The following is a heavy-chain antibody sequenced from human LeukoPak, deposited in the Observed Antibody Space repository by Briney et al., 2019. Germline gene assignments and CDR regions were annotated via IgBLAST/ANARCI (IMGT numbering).Heavy chain of an antibody. D-gene: IGHD1-26*01. CDR2: IDPNTGGT. CDR3: ASLYDIVGTTVDY. Sequence: ASVKVSCKTSGYTSTNYYIHWVRQATGQGLEWMGRIDPNTGGTKSAKNFQGRVTMTRDTSISTAYMALSGLRSDDTAVYYCASLYDIVGTTVDYWGQGTLVTVSS. V-gene: IGHV1-2*06. CDR1: GYTSTNYY. J-gene: IGHJ4*02.